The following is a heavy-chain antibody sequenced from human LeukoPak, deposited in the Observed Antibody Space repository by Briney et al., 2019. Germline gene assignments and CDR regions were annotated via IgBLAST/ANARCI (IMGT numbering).Heavy chain of an antibody. V-gene: IGHV4-39*01. J-gene: IGHJ4*02. CDR1: GGSISSSSYY. CDR3: ATTSYYYDSPDY. Sequence: TSETLSLTCTVSGGSISSSSYYWGWIRQSPGKGLEWIGSIYYSWDTYYNPSLKSRVTISVDTSKNQFSLKLSSVTAADTAVYYCATTSYYYDSPDYWGQGTLVTVSS. CDR2: IYYSWDT. D-gene: IGHD3-22*01.